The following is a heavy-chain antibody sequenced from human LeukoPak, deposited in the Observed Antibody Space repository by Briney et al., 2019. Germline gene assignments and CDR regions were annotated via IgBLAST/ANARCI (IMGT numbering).Heavy chain of an antibody. CDR3: STDSYDL. D-gene: IGHD3/OR15-3a*01. CDR2: ILRKTDGGTT. CDR1: GFTFSNAW. J-gene: IGHJ4*01. V-gene: IGHV3-15*01. Sequence: PGGSLRPSCAASGFTFSNAWMTWVRQAPGKGLEWVGRILRKTDGGTTDYAAPVKGRFSISRDDSKNTLYLQMNSLKTEDTAVYYCSTDSYDLWGHGTLVLVSS.